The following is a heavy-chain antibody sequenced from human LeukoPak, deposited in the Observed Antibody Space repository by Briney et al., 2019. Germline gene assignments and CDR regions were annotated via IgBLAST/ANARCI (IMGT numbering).Heavy chain of an antibody. J-gene: IGHJ4*02. CDR2: IYTSGST. D-gene: IGHD1-1*01. Sequence: SEALSLTCTVSGGSISSYYWSWIRQPPGKGLEWIGYIYTSGSTNYNPSLKSRVTISVDTSKNQFSLKLSSVTAADTAVYYCARRRYDWAPFDYWGQGTLVTVSS. CDR1: GGSISSYY. V-gene: IGHV4-4*09. CDR3: ARRRYDWAPFDY.